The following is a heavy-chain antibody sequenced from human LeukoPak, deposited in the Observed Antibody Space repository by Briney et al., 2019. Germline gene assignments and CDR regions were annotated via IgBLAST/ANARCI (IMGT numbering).Heavy chain of an antibody. CDR1: GYTFTSYL. CDR3: ARASYYYDFSF. D-gene: IGHD3-22*01. J-gene: IGHJ4*02. Sequence: ASVKVSCKASGYTFTSYLMHWVRQAPGQGLDWMGVINSSGGGTSYAQKFQGRVTMTRDTSTSTVYMELSSLRSEDTAVYYCARASYYYDFSFWGQGTLVTVSS. CDR2: INSSGGGT. V-gene: IGHV1-46*01.